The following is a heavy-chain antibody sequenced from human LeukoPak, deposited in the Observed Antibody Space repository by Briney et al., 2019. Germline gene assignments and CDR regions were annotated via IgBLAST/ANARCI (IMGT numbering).Heavy chain of an antibody. D-gene: IGHD3-22*01. CDR3: ARVGPQRYYYDSSGYLVAAFDI. Sequence: PSQTLSLTCTVSGGSISSGGYYWSWIRQHPGKDLEWIGYIYYSGSTYYNPSLKSRVTISVDTSKNQFSLKLSSVTAADTAVYYCARVGPQRYYYDSSGYLVAAFDIWGQGTMVTVSS. J-gene: IGHJ3*02. CDR2: IYYSGST. V-gene: IGHV4-31*03. CDR1: GGSISSGGYY.